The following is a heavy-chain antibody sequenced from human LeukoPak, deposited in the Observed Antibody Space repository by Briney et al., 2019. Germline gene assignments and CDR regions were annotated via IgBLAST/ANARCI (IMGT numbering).Heavy chain of an antibody. CDR3: ARDKRVAVAGTYIYYYYMDV. Sequence: SETLSLTCTVSGYSISSGYYWSWIRQPAGKGLEWIGRIYISGSGSTNYNPSLKSRVTMSVDTSKNQFSLKLSSVTAADTAVYYCARDKRVAVAGTYIYYYYMDVWGNGTTVTISS. J-gene: IGHJ6*03. D-gene: IGHD6-19*01. V-gene: IGHV4-4*07. CDR2: IYISGSGST. CDR1: GYSISSGYY.